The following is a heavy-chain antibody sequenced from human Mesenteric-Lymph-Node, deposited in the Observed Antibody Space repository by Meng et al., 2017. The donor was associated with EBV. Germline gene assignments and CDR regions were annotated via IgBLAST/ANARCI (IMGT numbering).Heavy chain of an antibody. CDR1: GQSSSGYY. D-gene: IGHD3-10*01. CDR3: ARGAAFLVQ. CDR2: INHSGST. V-gene: IGHV4-34*01. Sequence: VQPRQLGPGLLKPSETLALTWVVYGQSSSGYYWTGIRQPPGKGLEWIGEINHSGSTNYSPSLKSRVTISGDTSKKEFSLKPTSVTAADTAVYYCARGAAFLVQWGQGTLVTVSS. J-gene: IGHJ4*02.